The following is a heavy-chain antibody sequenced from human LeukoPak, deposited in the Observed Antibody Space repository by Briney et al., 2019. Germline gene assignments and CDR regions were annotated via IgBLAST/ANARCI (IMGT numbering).Heavy chain of an antibody. Sequence: GGSLRLSCAASGFTFTAYTINWVRQAPGKGLEWVSYISGSTTDIYYADSVKGRFTIPRDNAKRSVYLQMNSLRAEGTAVYYCARDYAAFDYWGQGTLVTVSS. D-gene: IGHD3-16*01. CDR3: ARDYAAFDY. V-gene: IGHV3-21*01. CDR2: ISGSTTDI. J-gene: IGHJ4*02. CDR1: GFTFTAYT.